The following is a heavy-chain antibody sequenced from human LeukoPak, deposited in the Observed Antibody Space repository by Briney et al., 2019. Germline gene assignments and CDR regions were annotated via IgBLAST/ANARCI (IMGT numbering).Heavy chain of an antibody. J-gene: IGHJ4*02. CDR3: ARADSNNWDAKYYFDY. CDR1: GYTFTGYY. Sequence: ASVKVSCKASGYTFTGYYMHWVRQAPGQGLEWMGRINPNSGDTNYAQKFQGRVTMTRDTSITTAYMELSRLRSDDTAVYYCARADSNNWDAKYYFDYWGQGALVTVSS. V-gene: IGHV1-2*06. CDR2: INPNSGDT. D-gene: IGHD1-26*01.